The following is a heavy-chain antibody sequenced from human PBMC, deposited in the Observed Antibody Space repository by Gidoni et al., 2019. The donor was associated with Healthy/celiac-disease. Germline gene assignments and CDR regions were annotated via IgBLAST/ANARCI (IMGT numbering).Heavy chain of an antibody. V-gene: IGHV1-69*01. CDR1: GGTFSTSA. CDR2: IIPIFGRP. CDR3: ARGPGSSGAYYYFY. Sequence: QVQLVQSGAEVKKPGSSVKVSCKASGGTFSTSAINWVRQAPGQGLEWMGGIIPIFGRPSYAQKFQGRVTITADESTSTVYIELSSLRSEDTAVYYCARGPGSSGAYYYFYWGQGTLVTVSS. J-gene: IGHJ4*02. D-gene: IGHD3-22*01.